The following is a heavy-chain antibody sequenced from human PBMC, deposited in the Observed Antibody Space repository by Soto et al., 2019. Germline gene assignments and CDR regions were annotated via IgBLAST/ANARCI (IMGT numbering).Heavy chain of an antibody. Sequence: EVQLVESGGGLVQPGGSLRLSCAASGFTFSSYSMNWVRQAPGKGLEWVSSISSSSSYIYYADSVKGRFTIYRDNAKNSLYQQMKILRAEDTAVYYCARWNYYGGYYYMDVWGKGTTVTVSS. CDR1: GFTFSSYS. CDR3: ARWNYYGGYYYMDV. V-gene: IGHV3-21*01. CDR2: ISSSSSYI. D-gene: IGHD3-10*01. J-gene: IGHJ6*03.